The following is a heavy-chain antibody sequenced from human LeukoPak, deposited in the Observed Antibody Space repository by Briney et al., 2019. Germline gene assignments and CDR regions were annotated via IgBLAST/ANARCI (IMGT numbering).Heavy chain of an antibody. CDR2: MYSSGTT. D-gene: IGHD1-20*01. J-gene: IGHJ5*02. V-gene: IGHV3-66*01. Sequence: GGSLRLSCAASGFTVGSNYMNWVRQAPGRGLEWVSVMYSSGTTYYAESVKGRFTISRDNSKNTLYLQMNSLRAEDTAVYYGARGEYNWNDLHLWGQGTLVTVSS. CDR1: GFTVGSNY. CDR3: ARGEYNWNDLHL.